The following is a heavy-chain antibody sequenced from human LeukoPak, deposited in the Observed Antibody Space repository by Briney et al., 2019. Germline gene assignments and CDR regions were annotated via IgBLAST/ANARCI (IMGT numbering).Heavy chain of an antibody. V-gene: IGHV1-69*04. CDR2: IIPILGIA. Sequence: SVKVSCKASGGTFSSYAISWVRQAPGQGLEWMGRIIPILGIANYAQKFQGRVTITADKSTSTAYMELSSLRSEDTAVYYCAREYDFWSGYYVFWGQGTLVTVSS. J-gene: IGHJ4*02. CDR3: AREYDFWSGYYVF. D-gene: IGHD3-3*01. CDR1: GGTFSSYA.